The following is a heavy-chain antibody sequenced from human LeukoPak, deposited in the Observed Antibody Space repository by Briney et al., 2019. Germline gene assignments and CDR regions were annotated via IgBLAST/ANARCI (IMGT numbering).Heavy chain of an antibody. D-gene: IGHD2-21*02. V-gene: IGHV3-30*18. CDR2: ISYDGSNK. CDR3: AKSGGPAYCGGDCYTFFDY. J-gene: IGHJ4*02. CDR1: GFAVSSNY. Sequence: GGSLRLSCAASGFAVSSNYMGWVRQAPGKGLEWVAVISYDGSNKYYADSVKGRFTISRDNSKNTLYLQMNSLRAEDTAVYYCAKSGGPAYCGGDCYTFFDYWGQGTLVTVSS.